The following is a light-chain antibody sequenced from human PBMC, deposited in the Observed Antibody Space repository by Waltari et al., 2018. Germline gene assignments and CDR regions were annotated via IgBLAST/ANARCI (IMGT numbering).Light chain of an antibody. CDR3: CAYAGKV. Sequence: QSALTQPASVSGSPGQSATISCTRTSNDVGSSTFFSWYQQHPGKAPKLIIHDDTERPSGVSDRFSGSKSANGASLTISGLQAEDEAHYYCCAYAGKVFGGGTRLTVL. CDR1: SNDVGSSTF. J-gene: IGLJ3*02. V-gene: IGLV2-23*01. CDR2: DDT.